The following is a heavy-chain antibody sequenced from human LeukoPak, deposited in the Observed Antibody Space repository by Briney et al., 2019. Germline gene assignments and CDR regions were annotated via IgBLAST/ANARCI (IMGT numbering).Heavy chain of an antibody. CDR1: GGSISSYY. V-gene: IGHV4-59*01. CDR2: IYYSGST. J-gene: IGHJ4*02. CDR3: ARDPEDYGSGSL. D-gene: IGHD3-10*01. Sequence: SETLSLTCTVSGGSISSYYWSWIRQPSGKGLEWIGYIYYSGSTNYNPSLKSRVTISVDTSKNQFSLKLSSVTAADTAVYYCARDPEDYGSGSLWGQGTLVTVSS.